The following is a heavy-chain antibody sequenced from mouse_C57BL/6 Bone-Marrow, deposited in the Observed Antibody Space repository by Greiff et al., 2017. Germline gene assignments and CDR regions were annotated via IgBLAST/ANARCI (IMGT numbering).Heavy chain of an antibody. CDR1: GYTFTDYE. CDR2: IDPETGGT. Sequence: VQLQQSGAELVRPGASVTLSCKASGYTFTDYEMHWVKQTPVQGLEWIGAIDPETGGTAYNQKFKGKAILTADKSSSTAYMELRSLTSEDSAVYYCTRKDYGRDYWGQGTTLTVSS. V-gene: IGHV1-15*01. D-gene: IGHD1-1*01. CDR3: TRKDYGRDY. J-gene: IGHJ2*01.